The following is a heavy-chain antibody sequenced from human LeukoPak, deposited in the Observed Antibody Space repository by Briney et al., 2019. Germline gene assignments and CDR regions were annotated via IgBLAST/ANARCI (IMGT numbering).Heavy chain of an antibody. CDR3: ARASRGYSYGYET. CDR1: GFTVSSNY. Sequence: PGGSLRLSCAASGFTVSSNYMSWVRQAPGRGLEWVSVIYSGGSTYYADSVKGRFTTSRDNSKNTLYLQMNSLRAEDTAVYYCARASRGYSYGYETWGQGTLVTVSS. D-gene: IGHD5-18*01. V-gene: IGHV3-53*01. J-gene: IGHJ5*02. CDR2: IYSGGST.